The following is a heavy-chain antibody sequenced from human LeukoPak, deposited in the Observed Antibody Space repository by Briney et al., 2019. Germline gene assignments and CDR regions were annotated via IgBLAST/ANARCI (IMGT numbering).Heavy chain of an antibody. D-gene: IGHD5-18*01. CDR1: GGTFSSYA. CDR2: IIPIFGTA. V-gene: IGHV1-69*13. J-gene: IGHJ5*02. Sequence: SVKVSCKASGGTFSSYAISWVRQAPGQGLEWMGGIIPIFGTANYAQKFQGRVTITADESTSTAYMELSSLRSGDTAVYYCAREQRGYSYGIPLFRWFDPWGQGTLVTVSS. CDR3: AREQRGYSYGIPLFRWFDP.